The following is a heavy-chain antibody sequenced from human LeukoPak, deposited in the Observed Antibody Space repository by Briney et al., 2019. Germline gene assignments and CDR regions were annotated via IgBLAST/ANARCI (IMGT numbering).Heavy chain of an antibody. D-gene: IGHD3-22*01. CDR1: GYTFTGYY. CDR3: ARGAPHYYDSSGYHWFDP. V-gene: IGHV1-2*02. Sequence: GASVKVSCKASGYTFTGYYMYWVRQAPGQGLELMGWINPNRGGTNYVQKFQGRVTMTRDTSISTAYMELSRLRSDDPAVYYCARGAPHYYDSSGYHWFDPWGQGTLVTVSS. CDR2: INPNRGGT. J-gene: IGHJ5*02.